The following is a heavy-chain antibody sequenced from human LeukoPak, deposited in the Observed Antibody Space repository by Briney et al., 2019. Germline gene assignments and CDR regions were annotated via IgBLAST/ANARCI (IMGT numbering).Heavy chain of an antibody. J-gene: IGHJ2*01. V-gene: IGHV1-8*01. CDR3: ARPRRDGCNLGWYFDL. D-gene: IGHD5-24*01. Sequence: ASVKVSCKASGYTFTSYDINWVRQATGQGLEWMGWMNPNSGNTGYAQKFQGRVTMTRNTSISTAYMELSSLRSEDTAVYYCARPRRDGCNLGWYFDLWGRGTLVTVSS. CDR1: GYTFTSYD. CDR2: MNPNSGNT.